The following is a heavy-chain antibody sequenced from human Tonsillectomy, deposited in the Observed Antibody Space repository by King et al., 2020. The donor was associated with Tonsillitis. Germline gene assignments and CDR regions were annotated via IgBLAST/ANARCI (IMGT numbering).Heavy chain of an antibody. D-gene: IGHD6-25*01. Sequence: VQLQESGPGLVKPSETLSLTCDVSGYPISSGYYWGWIRQPPGKGLEWIGNIYHSGSTHYNPSLKSRVTMSVDTSKNQFSLKLTSVTAADTAVYYCARDSSRAACSKPDFEYWGQGTLVTVSS. J-gene: IGHJ4*02. CDR1: GYPISSGYY. CDR3: ARDSSRAACSKPDFEY. V-gene: IGHV4-38-2*02. CDR2: IYHSGST.